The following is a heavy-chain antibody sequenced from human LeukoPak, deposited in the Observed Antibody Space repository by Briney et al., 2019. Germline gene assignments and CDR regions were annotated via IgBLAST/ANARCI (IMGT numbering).Heavy chain of an antibody. CDR1: RFTFSIYW. J-gene: IGHJ4*02. D-gene: IGHD6-19*01. CDR3: ARIEYSSGWVPFDY. CDR2: IKEDGSER. V-gene: IGHV3-7*01. Sequence: QPGGSLGLSCAASRFTFSIYWMSWVRQAPGKGLEWVANIKEDGSERYYVDSVKGRFTISRDNAKNSLYLQMNSLRAEDTAVYYCARIEYSSGWVPFDYWGQGTLVTVSS.